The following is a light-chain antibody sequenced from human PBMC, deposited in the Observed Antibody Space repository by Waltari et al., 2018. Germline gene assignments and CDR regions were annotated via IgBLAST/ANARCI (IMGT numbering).Light chain of an antibody. CDR3: QQGYSGPLT. CDR2: LAS. CDR1: QSIATY. V-gene: IGKV1-39*01. J-gene: IGKJ4*02. Sequence: DIQMTQSPSSLSASVGDRVTFTCRASQSIATYLNWYQHQPGKPPKLLIYLASNSQSVVPSRVSGSGSGTDFTLISSGRQREDFATYCCQQGYSGPLTFGGGTKVVIK.